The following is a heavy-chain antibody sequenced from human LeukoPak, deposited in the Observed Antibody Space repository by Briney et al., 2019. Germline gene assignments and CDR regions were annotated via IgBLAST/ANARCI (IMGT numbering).Heavy chain of an antibody. V-gene: IGHV1-2*02. D-gene: IGHD3-10*01. CDR2: INPNSGGT. Sequence: ASVRVSRKASGYTFTGYYMHWVRQAPGQGLEWMGWINPNSGGTNYAQKFQGRVTMTRDTSISTAYMELSRLRSDDTAVYYCAIGPRLLWFGELFGYWGQGTLVTVSS. J-gene: IGHJ4*02. CDR1: GYTFTGYY. CDR3: AIGPRLLWFGELFGY.